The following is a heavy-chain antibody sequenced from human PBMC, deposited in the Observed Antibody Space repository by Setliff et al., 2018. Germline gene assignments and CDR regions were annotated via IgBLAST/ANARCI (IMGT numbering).Heavy chain of an antibody. J-gene: IGHJ4*02. Sequence: GASVKVSCKASGYTFNSYGISWVRQAPGQGLEWMGWISCYGGNTRYARKIQGRVTMTTDTSTTTAYMELRSLTSDDTAVYYCARVRPCGGDCSTGVGGPYYFDHWGQGTQVTVSS. CDR3: ARVRPCGGDCSTGVGGPYYFDH. V-gene: IGHV1-18*01. CDR2: ISCYGGNT. CDR1: GYTFNSYG. D-gene: IGHD2-21*02.